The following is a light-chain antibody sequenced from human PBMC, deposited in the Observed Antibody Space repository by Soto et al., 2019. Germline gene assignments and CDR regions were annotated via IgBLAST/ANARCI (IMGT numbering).Light chain of an antibody. Sequence: EIVLTQSPGTLSLSPGERATLSCRASQSVSSSYLAWYQQKPGQAPRLLIYGASSRATGIPDRFSGSGSGTDFTLTISRLEPEDFAVYYCQQYDGMYTFGQGTKLEIK. CDR2: GAS. CDR1: QSVSSSY. V-gene: IGKV3-20*01. CDR3: QQYDGMYT. J-gene: IGKJ2*01.